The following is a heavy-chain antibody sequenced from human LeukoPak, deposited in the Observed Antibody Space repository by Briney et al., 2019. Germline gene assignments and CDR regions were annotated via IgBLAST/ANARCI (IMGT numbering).Heavy chain of an antibody. J-gene: IGHJ4*02. Sequence: ASVKVSCKASGYTYSSYGISWVRQAPGQGLEWMGWINGYKGNTNYAQKLRGRVTMTTDTSTSTAYMELRSLRSDDTAVYYCAGSLGYCTSNVCYLKYWGQGTLVTVSS. V-gene: IGHV1-18*01. CDR2: INGYKGNT. CDR3: AGSLGYCTSNVCYLKY. CDR1: GYTYSSYG. D-gene: IGHD2-8*01.